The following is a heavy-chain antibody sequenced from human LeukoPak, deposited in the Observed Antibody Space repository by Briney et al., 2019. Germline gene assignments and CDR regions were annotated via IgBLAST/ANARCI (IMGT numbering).Heavy chain of an antibody. V-gene: IGHV4-39*01. CDR2: IYKTGST. D-gene: IGHD2/OR15-2a*01. Sequence: SETLSLTCTVSGGSISSSTYSWVWIRQPPGRGLEWIGSIYKTGSTFYNASLKSRLTMSVDTSKNQFSLSLHSMSAADTAVYYCATQLSGWFDPWGQGTLVTVSS. CDR1: GGSISSSTYS. J-gene: IGHJ5*02. CDR3: ATQLSGWFDP.